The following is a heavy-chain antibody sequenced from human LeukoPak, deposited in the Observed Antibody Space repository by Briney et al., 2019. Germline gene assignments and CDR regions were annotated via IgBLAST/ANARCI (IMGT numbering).Heavy chain of an antibody. V-gene: IGHV1-18*01. CDR1: GYTFTSYD. D-gene: IGHD2-2*01. CDR2: ISAYNGNT. Sequence: ASVKVSCKASGYTFTSYDINWVRQATGQGLEWMGRISAYNGNTNYAQKLQGRVTMTTDTSTNTAYMDLRSLRSDDTAVYYCARDQGYCTSASCSIDYWGQGTLVTVSS. J-gene: IGHJ4*02. CDR3: ARDQGYCTSASCSIDY.